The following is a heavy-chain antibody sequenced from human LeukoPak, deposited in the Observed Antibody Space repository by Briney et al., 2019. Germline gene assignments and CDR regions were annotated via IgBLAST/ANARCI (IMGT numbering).Heavy chain of an antibody. Sequence: GGSLRLSCAASGFTFSNYWMNWVRQAPGKGLEWVANIKQDGSEKYYVDSVKGRFTISRDNSKNTLYLQMNSLRGEDTAVYYCAKDGDTMSGTYYYDMDVWGKGTTVTIS. J-gene: IGHJ6*03. CDR3: AKDGDTMSGTYYYDMDV. CDR1: GFTFSNYW. V-gene: IGHV3-7*01. D-gene: IGHD1-26*01. CDR2: IKQDGSEK.